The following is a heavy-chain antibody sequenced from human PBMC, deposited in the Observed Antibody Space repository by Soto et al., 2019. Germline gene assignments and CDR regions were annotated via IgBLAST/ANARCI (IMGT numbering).Heavy chain of an antibody. V-gene: IGHV3-23*01. J-gene: IGHJ6*03. CDR3: AKDGTIFGVAIIFHYFYLDV. D-gene: IGHD3-3*01. CDR2: ISGSGGST. Sequence: GGSLRLSCAASGFTFSSFAMSWVRQAPGKGLEWVSAISGSGGSTYHADSVKGRFTISRDNSKNTLYLQMNSLRAEDTAVYYCAKDGTIFGVAIIFHYFYLDVWGKGTTVTVSS. CDR1: GFTFSSFA.